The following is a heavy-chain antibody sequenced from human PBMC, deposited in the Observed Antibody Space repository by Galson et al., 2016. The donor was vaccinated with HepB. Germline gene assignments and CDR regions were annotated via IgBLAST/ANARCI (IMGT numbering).Heavy chain of an antibody. J-gene: IGHJ4*02. Sequence: ETLSLTCTVSGGSISSRSYYWGWIRQPPGRGLEWIATVFYSASPYYSPSFKSRITISVDTSKNQFSLKLSSVTAADTAVYYCAVVPANMNGHWGQGTLVTVSS. CDR1: GGSISSRSYY. D-gene: IGHD2-2*01. CDR2: VFYSASP. CDR3: AVVPANMNGH. V-gene: IGHV4-39*01.